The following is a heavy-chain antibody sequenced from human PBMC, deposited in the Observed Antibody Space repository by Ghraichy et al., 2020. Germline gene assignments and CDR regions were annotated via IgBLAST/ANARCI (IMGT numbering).Heavy chain of an antibody. D-gene: IGHD6-19*01. J-gene: IGHJ6*02. Sequence: SETLSLTCTVSGGSISSYYWSWIRQPPGKGLEWIGYIYYSGSTNYNPSLKSRVTISVDTSKNQFSLKLSSVTAADTAVYYCARCSSGWYEGGYYYYGMDVWGQGTTVTVSS. CDR2: IYYSGST. CDR3: ARCSSGWYEGGYYYYGMDV. V-gene: IGHV4-59*01. CDR1: GGSISSYY.